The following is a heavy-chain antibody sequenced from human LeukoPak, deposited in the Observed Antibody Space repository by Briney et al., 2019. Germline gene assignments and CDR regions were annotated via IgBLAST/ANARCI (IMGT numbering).Heavy chain of an antibody. Sequence: QPGGSLTLSCAASGFSFSKYAMSWVRQAPARGPEWVSSIRGGCETFYADSVKGRFTLSRDDSRNTVYLQLNNLRVEDTAIYYCAKANWVSNADAVWWGQGTQVTVSS. CDR3: AKANWVSNADAVW. J-gene: IGHJ4*02. D-gene: IGHD1-1*01. CDR2: IRGGCET. V-gene: IGHV3-23*01. CDR1: GFSFSKYA.